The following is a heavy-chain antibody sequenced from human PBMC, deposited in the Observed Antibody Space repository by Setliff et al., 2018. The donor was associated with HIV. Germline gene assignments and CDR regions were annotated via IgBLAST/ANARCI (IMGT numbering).Heavy chain of an antibody. J-gene: IGHJ4*02. CDR1: GGSFSGYY. CDR2: VFYTGFA. Sequence: PSETLSLTCAVYGGSFSGYYWSWIRQPPGKGLEWIGYVFYTGFAAYNPSLKSRLTISVDTSKSQFSLRLTSVTAADTAVYYCARPVEMANREFDYWGQGTLVTVSS. V-gene: IGHV4-59*08. CDR3: ARPVEMANREFDY. D-gene: IGHD1-26*01.